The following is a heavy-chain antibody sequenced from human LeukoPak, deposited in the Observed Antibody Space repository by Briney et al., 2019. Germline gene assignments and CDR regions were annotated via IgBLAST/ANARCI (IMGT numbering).Heavy chain of an antibody. CDR1: GFTFSDDP. V-gene: IGHV3-48*02. Sequence: GGSLRLSCAASGFTFSDDPMNWVRQAPGKGLAWVAHIRSSSLTISYADSVKGRFTISRDNAKNSLYLQMNSLRDEDTAVYYCVRDSAFAFDIWGQGTMVTVSS. CDR3: VRDSAFAFDI. CDR2: IRSSSLTI. D-gene: IGHD1-26*01. J-gene: IGHJ3*02.